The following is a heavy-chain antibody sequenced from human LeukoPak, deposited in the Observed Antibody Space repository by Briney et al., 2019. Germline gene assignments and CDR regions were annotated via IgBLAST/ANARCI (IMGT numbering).Heavy chain of an antibody. V-gene: IGHV3-33*01. D-gene: IGHD6-6*01. Sequence: PGRSLRLSCAASGFSFSTYAMHWVRQAPGKGLEWVALIWYDGINKYYADSVKGRFTISRDNSKNTLFLQVNSLRAEDTAVYYCARDSSSAFDYWGQGTLVTVSS. CDR2: IWYDGINK. CDR3: ARDSSSAFDY. CDR1: GFSFSTYA. J-gene: IGHJ4*02.